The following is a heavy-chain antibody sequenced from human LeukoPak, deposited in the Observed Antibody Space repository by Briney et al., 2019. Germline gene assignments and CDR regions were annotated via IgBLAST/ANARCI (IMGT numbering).Heavy chain of an antibody. Sequence: GGSLRLSCAASGFTFSSYAMSWVRQAPGKGLEWVSAISGSGGSTYYADSVKGRFTISRDNSKNTLYLQMNSLRAEDMAVYYCAKSLANCGGDCYDAFDIWGQGTMVTVSS. D-gene: IGHD2-21*02. J-gene: IGHJ3*02. V-gene: IGHV3-23*01. CDR3: AKSLANCGGDCYDAFDI. CDR1: GFTFSSYA. CDR2: ISGSGGST.